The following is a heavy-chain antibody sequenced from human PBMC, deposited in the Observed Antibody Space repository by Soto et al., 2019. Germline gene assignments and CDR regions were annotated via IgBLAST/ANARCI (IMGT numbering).Heavy chain of an antibody. CDR1: GFTFSRSA. J-gene: IGHJ4*02. D-gene: IGHD4-17*01. V-gene: IGHV3-23*01. Sequence: GGSLRLSCAASGFTFSRSAMRWVRQAPGRGLEWVSAIGASGADTYYADSVKGRFTISRDNSKNTLYLQMNSLRAEDTALYYCAKVTYGDGRPGVFGYWGQGTLVTVSS. CDR3: AKVTYGDGRPGVFGY. CDR2: IGASGADT.